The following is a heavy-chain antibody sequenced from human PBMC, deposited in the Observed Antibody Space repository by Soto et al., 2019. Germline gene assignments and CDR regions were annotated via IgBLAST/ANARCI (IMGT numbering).Heavy chain of an antibody. J-gene: IGHJ6*03. CDR1: GYTFTSYG. CDR3: ARGYGSGSYFLLCYYYMDV. Sequence: QVQLVQSGAEVKKPGASVKVSCKASGYTFTSYGISWVRQAPGQGLEWMGWISAYNGNTNYAQKLKGRVTMTTDTSTRTAYMVLRSLRSDDTAVYYCARGYGSGSYFLLCYYYMDVWGKGTTVTVSS. D-gene: IGHD3-10*01. CDR2: ISAYNGNT. V-gene: IGHV1-18*01.